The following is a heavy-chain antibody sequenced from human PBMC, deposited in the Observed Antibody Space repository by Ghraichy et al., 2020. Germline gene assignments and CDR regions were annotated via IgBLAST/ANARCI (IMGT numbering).Heavy chain of an antibody. V-gene: IGHV6-1*01. CDR2: TYYRSKWYH. CDR1: GDSVSSNSAH. Sequence: SQTLSLTCAISGDSVSSNSAHWNWIRQSPSRGLEWLGRTYYRSKWYHDFAVSVKSRVTLNPDTSKNQFSLQLNSVTPEDTAVYYCARGSNYAFDIWGQGAMVTVSS. CDR3: ARGSNYAFDI. J-gene: IGHJ3*02. D-gene: IGHD2-8*01.